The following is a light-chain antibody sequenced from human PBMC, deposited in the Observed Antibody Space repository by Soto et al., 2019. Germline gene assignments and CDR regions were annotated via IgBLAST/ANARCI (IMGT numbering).Light chain of an antibody. J-gene: IGKJ5*01. CDR1: QSVRNN. CDR2: DAT. V-gene: IGKV3-11*01. CDR3: QQRNSWPPTFT. Sequence: EVVMTQSPATLSVSPGERATLSCKASQSVRNNLVWYLQKPGQAPRPIIYDATTRATGIPDRFSGSGSGADFTLTISSLEPEDFAVYYCQQRNSWPPTFTFGQGTRLEIK.